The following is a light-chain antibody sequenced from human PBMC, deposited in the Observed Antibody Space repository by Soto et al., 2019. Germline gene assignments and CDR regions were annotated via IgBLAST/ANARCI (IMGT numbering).Light chain of an antibody. CDR1: SNDVGSYNL. V-gene: IGLV2-23*02. Sequence: QSVLTQPASVSGSPGQSITISCTGTSNDVGSYNLVSWYQQHPGKAPKLIIYEVSKRPSGVSNRFSASKSGNTASLTISGLQAEDEADYYCCSYTTITTVVFGGGTKLIVL. CDR2: EVS. J-gene: IGLJ2*01. CDR3: CSYTTITTVV.